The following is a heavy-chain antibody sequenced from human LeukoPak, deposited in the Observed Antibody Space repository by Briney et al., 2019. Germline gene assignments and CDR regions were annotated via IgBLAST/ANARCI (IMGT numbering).Heavy chain of an antibody. CDR3: AREGDYYDSSGYHGAFDI. Sequence: SQTLSLTCTVSGGSISSGGYYWSWIRQPPGKGLEWIGYIYHSGSTYYNPSLKSRVTISVDRSKNQFSLKLSSVTAADTAVYYCAREGDYYDSSGYHGAFDIWGQGTMVTVSS. D-gene: IGHD3-22*01. V-gene: IGHV4-30-2*01. J-gene: IGHJ3*02. CDR1: GGSISSGGYY. CDR2: IYHSGST.